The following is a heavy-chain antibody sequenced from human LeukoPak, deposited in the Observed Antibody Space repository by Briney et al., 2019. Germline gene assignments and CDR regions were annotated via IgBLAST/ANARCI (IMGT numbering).Heavy chain of an antibody. CDR1: GGSISSSSYY. J-gene: IGHJ5*02. CDR2: IYYSGST. CDR3: ALLWWGESNGFAP. Sequence: SETLSLTCTVSGGSISSSSYYWGWIRQPPGKGLEWIGNIYYSGSTYYNPSLKSRVTMSVDTSKNQFSLKLRSVTAADTAVYYCALLWWGESNGFAPGGQGTLVTVPS. V-gene: IGHV4-39*01. D-gene: IGHD3-10*01.